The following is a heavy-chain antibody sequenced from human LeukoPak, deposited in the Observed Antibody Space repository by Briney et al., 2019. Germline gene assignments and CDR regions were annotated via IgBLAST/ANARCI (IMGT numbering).Heavy chain of an antibody. CDR3: ARSPTVVTIPLDY. D-gene: IGHD4-23*01. CDR1: GFTFSSYA. J-gene: IGHJ4*02. Sequence: GGSLRLSCAASGFTFSSYAMSWVRQAPGKGLEWVSAISGSGGSTYYADSVKGRFTISRDNSKNTLYLQMNSLRAEDTAVYYCARSPTVVTIPLDYWGQGTLVTVSS. V-gene: IGHV3-23*01. CDR2: ISGSGGST.